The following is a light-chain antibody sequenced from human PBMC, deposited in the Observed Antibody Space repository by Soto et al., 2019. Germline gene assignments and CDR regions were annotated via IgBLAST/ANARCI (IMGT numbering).Light chain of an antibody. CDR3: CSYAGSSTFNWV. J-gene: IGLJ3*02. CDR2: EVS. V-gene: IGLV2-23*02. Sequence: QSALTQPASVSGSPGQSIAISYTGTSGDVGSYNLVSWYQQHPGKAPKLMIYEVSKRPSGVSNRFSGSKSGNTASLTISGLQAQHEADYYCCSYAGSSTFNWVFGGGTKVTVL. CDR1: SGDVGSYNL.